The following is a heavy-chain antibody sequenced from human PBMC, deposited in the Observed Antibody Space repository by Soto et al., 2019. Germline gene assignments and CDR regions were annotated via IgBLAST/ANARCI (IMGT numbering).Heavy chain of an antibody. CDR2: IYPGDSDT. CDR1: GYSFTSYW. Sequence: GESLKISCKGSGYSFTSYWIGWVRQMPGKGLEWMGIIYPGDSDTRYSPSFQGQVTISADKSISTAYLQWSSLKASDTAMYYCAKTHQVWSGYYTPYDAFDIWGQGTMVTVSS. CDR3: AKTHQVWSGYYTPYDAFDI. V-gene: IGHV5-51*01. D-gene: IGHD3-3*01. J-gene: IGHJ3*02.